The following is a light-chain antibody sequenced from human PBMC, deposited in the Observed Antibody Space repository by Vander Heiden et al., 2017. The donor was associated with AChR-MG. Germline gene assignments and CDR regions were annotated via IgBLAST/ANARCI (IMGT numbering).Light chain of an antibody. V-gene: IGLV2-23*01. CDR1: SSDVGSYNL. CDR2: EGS. J-gene: IGLJ2*01. CDR3: CSYAGSSTVV. Sequence: QSALTQPASVSGSPGQPITISCTGTSSDVGSYNLVSWYQQHPGQAPKLMIYEGSKRPSGVSNRFSGSKSGNTASLTISGLQAEDGADYYCCSYAGSSTVVFGGGTKLTVL.